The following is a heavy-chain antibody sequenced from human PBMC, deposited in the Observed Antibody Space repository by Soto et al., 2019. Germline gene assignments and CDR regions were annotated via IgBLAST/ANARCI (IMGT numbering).Heavy chain of an antibody. V-gene: IGHV3-30*18. D-gene: IGHD3-22*01. CDR2: ISYDGSNK. J-gene: IGHJ5*02. CDR1: GFTFSSYG. Sequence: GGSLRLSCAASGFTFSSYGMHWVRQAPGKGLEWVAVISYDGSNKYYADSVKGRFTISRDNSKNTLYLQMNSLRAEDTAVYYCAKEGSGYGSYDSSGYYNWFDPWGQGTPVTVSS. CDR3: AKEGSGYGSYDSSGYYNWFDP.